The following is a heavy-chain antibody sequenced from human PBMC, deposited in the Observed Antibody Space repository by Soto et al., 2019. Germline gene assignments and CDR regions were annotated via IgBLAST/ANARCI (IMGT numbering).Heavy chain of an antibody. J-gene: IGHJ5*02. V-gene: IGHV1-18*01. CDR1: GYTFTSYG. CDR2: ISAYNGNT. CDR3: ARVEWLGNWFDP. Sequence: ASGKVSGKASGYTFTSYGISWVRQAPGQGLEWMGWISAYNGNTNYAQKLQGRVTMTTDTSTSTAYMELRSLRSDDTAVYYCARVEWLGNWFDPWGQGTLVTVSS. D-gene: IGHD6-19*01.